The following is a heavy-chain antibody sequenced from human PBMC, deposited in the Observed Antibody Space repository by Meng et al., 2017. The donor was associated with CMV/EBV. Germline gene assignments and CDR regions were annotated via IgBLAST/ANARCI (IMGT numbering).Heavy chain of an antibody. J-gene: IGHJ4*02. V-gene: IGHV4-30-4*08. CDR2: IYYSGST. Sequence: QMQLQHSGPGLEKPSQTLSLTGTGSGGSISSGDYYCSWIRQPPGKGLEWIGYIYYSGSTYYNPSLKSRVTISVDTSKNQFSLKLSSVTAADTAVYYCARAQYSSSCDYWGQGTLVTVSS. CDR1: GGSISSGDYY. CDR3: ARAQYSSSCDY. D-gene: IGHD6-13*01.